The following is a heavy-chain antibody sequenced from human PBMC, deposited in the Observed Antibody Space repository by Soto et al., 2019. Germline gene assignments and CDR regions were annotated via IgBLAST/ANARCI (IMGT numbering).Heavy chain of an antibody. CDR2: ITHDGSTT. CDR1: GFSFSNYW. D-gene: IGHD2-2*01. V-gene: IGHV3-74*01. Sequence: EVRLVESGGGLVQPGGSLRLTCVASGFSFSNYWMHWVRQAPGQGPVWVSHITHDGSTTTYADSVKGRFTISRDNARNTLYLQVNSLRVEDTAVYYCARVAGPCSSTACELYGMDVWGQGTTVTVSS. J-gene: IGHJ6*02. CDR3: ARVAGPCSSTACELYGMDV.